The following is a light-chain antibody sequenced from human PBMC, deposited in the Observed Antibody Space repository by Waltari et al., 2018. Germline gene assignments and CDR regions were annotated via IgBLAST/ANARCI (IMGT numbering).Light chain of an antibody. Sequence: EIVLTQSPATLSLSPGEGDTLPCRASQSVSSYLAWYQQKPGQAPRLLIYDASNRATGIPARFSGSGSGTDFTLTISSLEPEDFAVYYCQQRSNWPPITFGQGTRLEIK. CDR1: QSVSSY. CDR2: DAS. V-gene: IGKV3-11*01. J-gene: IGKJ5*01. CDR3: QQRSNWPPIT.